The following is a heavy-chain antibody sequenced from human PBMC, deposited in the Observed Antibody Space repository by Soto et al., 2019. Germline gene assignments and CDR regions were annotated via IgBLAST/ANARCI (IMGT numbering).Heavy chain of an antibody. D-gene: IGHD3-3*01. J-gene: IGHJ6*02. V-gene: IGHV3-30*03. Sequence: QEQLVESGGGVVQPGRSLRLSCAASGFTFSTYSMHWVRQAPGKGLEWVALISYDGSNKYYADSVKGRFTISRDNSKNTLYLQMNSLRAEDTAVYYCARDLQTAYDFWLGYFDHYYDYGMDVWGQGTTVTVSS. CDR1: GFTFSTYS. CDR2: ISYDGSNK. CDR3: ARDLQTAYDFWLGYFDHYYDYGMDV.